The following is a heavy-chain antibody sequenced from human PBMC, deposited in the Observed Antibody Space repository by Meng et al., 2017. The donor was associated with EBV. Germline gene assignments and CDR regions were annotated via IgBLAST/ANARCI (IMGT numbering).Heavy chain of an antibody. V-gene: IGHV1-69*06. CDR3: ARAEIAAAGRLDY. Sequence: QLRVVEAGAEVKRPGSSVKGSCKASGGTFSSYAISWVRQAPGQGLEWMGGIIPIFGTANYAQKFQGRVTITADKSTSTAYMELSSLRSEDTAVYYCARAEIAAAGRLDYWGQGTLVTVSS. CDR2: IIPIFGTA. J-gene: IGHJ4*02. D-gene: IGHD6-13*01. CDR1: GGTFSSYA.